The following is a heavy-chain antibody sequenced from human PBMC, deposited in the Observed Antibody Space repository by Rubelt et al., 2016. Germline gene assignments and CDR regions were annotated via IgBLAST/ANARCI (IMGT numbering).Heavy chain of an antibody. D-gene: IGHD5-18*01. CDR3: AKGDTAMAHNYYYYGMDV. V-gene: IGHV3-23*01. CDR1: GFTFSSYA. Sequence: EVQLLESGGGLVQPGGSLRLSCAASGFTFSSYATSWVRQAPGMGLEWVSAISGSGGSTYYADSVKGRLTIYRENSKNTLYLQMNSLRAEDTAVYYCAKGDTAMAHNYYYYGMDVWGQGTTVTVSS. CDR2: ISGSGGST. J-gene: IGHJ6*02.